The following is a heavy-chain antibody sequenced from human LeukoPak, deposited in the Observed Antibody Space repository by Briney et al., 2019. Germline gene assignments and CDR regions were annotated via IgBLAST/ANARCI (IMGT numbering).Heavy chain of an antibody. Sequence: PSETLSLTCTVSGGSISSYYWSWIRQPPGKGLEWIGSIYYSGSTYYNPSLKSRVTISVDTSKNQFSLKLSSVTAADTAVYYCARVTPMITFGGVIVKGAFDIWGQGTMVTVSS. J-gene: IGHJ3*02. CDR2: IYYSGST. CDR1: GGSISSYY. V-gene: IGHV4-59*12. D-gene: IGHD3-16*02. CDR3: ARVTPMITFGGVIVKGAFDI.